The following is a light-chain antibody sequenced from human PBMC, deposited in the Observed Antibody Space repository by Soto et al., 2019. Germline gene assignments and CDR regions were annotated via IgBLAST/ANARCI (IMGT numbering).Light chain of an antibody. J-gene: IGKJ1*01. CDR1: QSLSGN. CDR2: RAS. Sequence: EIVMTQSPATLAGSPGETVTLSCRASQSLSGNLAWYQQKPGQDPRLLIFRASTRATGARARFSGRGSGTEFSLTISGLQSEDCAVYYCQQYSKCPPWTFGPGTKVEIK. CDR3: QQYSKCPPWT. V-gene: IGKV3-15*01.